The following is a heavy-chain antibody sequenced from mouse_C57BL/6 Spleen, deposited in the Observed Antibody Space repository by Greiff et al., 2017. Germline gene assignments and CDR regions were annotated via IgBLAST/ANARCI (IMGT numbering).Heavy chain of an antibody. CDR3: ARSGPYYYGSSPGYFDY. D-gene: IGHD1-1*01. J-gene: IGHJ2*01. Sequence: QVQLQQPGTELVKPGASVKLSCKASGYTFTSYWMHWVKQRPGQGLEWIGNINPSNGGTNYNEKFKSKDTLPVDKSSSTAYMQLSSLTSEDSAGYYCARSGPYYYGSSPGYFDYWGQGTTLTVSS. CDR1: GYTFTSYW. CDR2: INPSNGGT. V-gene: IGHV1-53*01.